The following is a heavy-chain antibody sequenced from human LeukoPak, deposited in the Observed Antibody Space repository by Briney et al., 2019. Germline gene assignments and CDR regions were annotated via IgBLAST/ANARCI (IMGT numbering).Heavy chain of an antibody. V-gene: IGHV3-9*01. J-gene: IGHJ3*02. CDR3: AKDMYPGWTYSSGSYYDWNAFDI. Sequence: GGSLRLSCAASGFTFDDYAMNWVRQAPGKGLEWVSGISWNSGSIGYADSVKGRFTISRDNSKNTLYLQMNSLRAEDTAVYYCAKDMYPGWTYSSGSYYDWNAFDIWGQGTMVTVSS. CDR2: ISWNSGSI. D-gene: IGHD1-26*01. CDR1: GFTFDDYA.